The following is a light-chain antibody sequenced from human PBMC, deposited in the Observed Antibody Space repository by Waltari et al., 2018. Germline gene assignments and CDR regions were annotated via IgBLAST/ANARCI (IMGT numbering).Light chain of an antibody. CDR3: QQLNSYPLVT. CDR2: AAS. Sequence: DIQLTPSPSFLSASVRDRVTITCRASQGIRLYLAWYQQKPGKAPKPLIYAASTLQSGVPSSCSGSRSGTEFTLTISSLQPEDYATYYCQQLNSYPLVTFGQGTKLEIK. CDR1: QGIRLY. J-gene: IGKJ2*01. V-gene: IGKV1-9*01.